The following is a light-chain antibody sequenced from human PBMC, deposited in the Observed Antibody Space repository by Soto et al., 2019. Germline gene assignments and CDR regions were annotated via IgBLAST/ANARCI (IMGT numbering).Light chain of an antibody. CDR3: SSYAGSNNPYV. CDR1: STDVGGYNS. V-gene: IGLV2-8*01. J-gene: IGLJ1*01. CDR2: DVS. Sequence: QSALTQPPSASGSPGQSVTISCTGTSTDVGGYNSVSWYQHHTGKAPKLMIFDVSKRPSGVPDRFSAFKSGNAASLTVSGLQAEDEADYYCSSYAGSNNPYVFGSGTKLTVL.